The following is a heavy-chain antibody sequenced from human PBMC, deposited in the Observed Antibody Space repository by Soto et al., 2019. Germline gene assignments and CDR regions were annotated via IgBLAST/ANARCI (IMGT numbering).Heavy chain of an antibody. CDR1: GGTVISGSYY. V-gene: IGHV4-61*01. D-gene: IGHD2-2*01. J-gene: IGHJ6*02. Sequence: SETHSLTSTVSGGTVISGSYYWSWIRQPPGKGLEWIGYIYYSGSTNYNPSLKSRVTISVDTSKNQFSLKLSSVTAADTAVYYCARARIVVVPAAMLDYYYGMDVWGQGTTVTVSS. CDR2: IYYSGST. CDR3: ARARIVVVPAAMLDYYYGMDV.